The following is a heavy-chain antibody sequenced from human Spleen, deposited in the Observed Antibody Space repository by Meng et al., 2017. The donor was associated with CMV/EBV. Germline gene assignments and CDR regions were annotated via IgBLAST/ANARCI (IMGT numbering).Heavy chain of an antibody. V-gene: IGHV4-34*01. CDR3: ARSRSQDDVSGTYRFFDY. CDR2: INRRGSA. J-gene: IGHJ4*02. D-gene: IGHD3-16*02. CDR1: GGSFSGYS. Sequence: GSLRLSCAVYGGSFSGYSWGWIRQPPGKGLEWIGEINRRGSANHNLSLKSRVTLSVDTSKNQFSLKLSSVTAADTAVYYCARSRSQDDVSGTYRFFDYWGQGTQVTVSS.